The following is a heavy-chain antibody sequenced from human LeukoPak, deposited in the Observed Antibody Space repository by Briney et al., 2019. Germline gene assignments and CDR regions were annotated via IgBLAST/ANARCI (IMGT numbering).Heavy chain of an antibody. CDR1: GYSISSGYY. V-gene: IGHV4-38-2*02. CDR2: IYHSGST. Sequence: KPSETLSLTCTVSGYSISSGYYWGWIRQPPGKGLEWIGSIYHSGSTYYNPSLKSRVTISVDTSKNQFSLKLSSVTAADTAVYYCARDDYYDSSGHWFDPWGQGTLVTVSS. CDR3: ARDDYYDSSGHWFDP. J-gene: IGHJ5*02. D-gene: IGHD3-22*01.